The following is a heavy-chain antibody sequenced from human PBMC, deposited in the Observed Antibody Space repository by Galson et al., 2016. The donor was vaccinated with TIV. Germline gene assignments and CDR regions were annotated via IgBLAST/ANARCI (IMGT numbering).Heavy chain of an antibody. CDR1: GYTLSEIA. Sequence: SVKVSCKVSGYTLSEIAMHWVRQAPGEGLEWVGGFDPEAGRTIYAQRFHARVTVTEGTATNTAYMELKNLRSNDTAVYYCATVAWFPGLSLDAWRQGTLVIVSS. D-gene: IGHD3-22*01. J-gene: IGHJ4*02. CDR3: ATVAWFPGLSLDA. CDR2: FDPEAGRT. V-gene: IGHV1-24*01.